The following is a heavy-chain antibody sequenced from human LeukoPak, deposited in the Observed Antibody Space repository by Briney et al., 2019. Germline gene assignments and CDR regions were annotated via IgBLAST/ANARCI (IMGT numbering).Heavy chain of an antibody. CDR3: ARAEGTYNFWSGYYFWGFDP. J-gene: IGHJ5*02. V-gene: IGHV4-31*03. CDR2: IYYSGST. CDR1: GGSISSGGYY. D-gene: IGHD3-3*01. Sequence: ASETLSLTCTVSGGSISSGGYYWSWIRQHPGKGLEWIGYIYYSGSTYYNPSLKSRVTISVDTSKNQFSLKLSSVTAADTAVYYCARAEGTYNFWSGYYFWGFDPWGQGTLVTVSS.